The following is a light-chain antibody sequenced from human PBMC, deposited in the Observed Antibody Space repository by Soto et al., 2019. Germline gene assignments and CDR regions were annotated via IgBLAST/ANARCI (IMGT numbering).Light chain of an antibody. Sequence: EIVMTQSPVTLSVSPGERATLSCRASQSVSSSLAWYQQKAGQAPRLLIYGVSTRATGTPARFSGSGSGTEFTLTISSLQSEDSAVYYWHQHADWWTFGQGTKVEIQ. V-gene: IGKV3D-15*01. J-gene: IGKJ1*01. CDR1: QSVSSS. CDR2: GVS. CDR3: HQHADWWT.